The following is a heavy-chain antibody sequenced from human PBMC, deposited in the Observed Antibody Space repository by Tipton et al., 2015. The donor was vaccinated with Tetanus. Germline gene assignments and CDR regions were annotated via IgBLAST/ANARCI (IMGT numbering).Heavy chain of an antibody. V-gene: IGHV4-59*12. CDR2: IYYSGST. CDR1: GGSISSYY. D-gene: IGHD3-10*01. Sequence: TLSLTCTVSGGSISSYYWSWIRQPPGKGLEWIGYIYYSGSTNYNPSLKSRVNMSVDTSKNQFSLKLTSVTAADTAIYYCAGEFTYWGQGTLVTVSS. CDR3: AGEFTY. J-gene: IGHJ4*02.